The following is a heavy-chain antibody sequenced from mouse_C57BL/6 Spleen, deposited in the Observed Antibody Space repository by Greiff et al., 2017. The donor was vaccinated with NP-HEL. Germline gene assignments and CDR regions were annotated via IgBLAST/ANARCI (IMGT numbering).Heavy chain of an antibody. CDR3: TRTYNYAMDY. CDR1: GYTFTDYE. CDR2: IDPETGGT. J-gene: IGHJ4*01. D-gene: IGHD2-12*01. V-gene: IGHV1-15*01. Sequence: QVQLQQSGAELVRPGASVTLSCKASGYTFTDYEMHWVKQTPVHGLEWIGAIDPETGGTAYNQKFKGKAILTADKSSSTAYMELRSLTSEDSAGYYCTRTYNYAMDYWGQGTSVTVSS.